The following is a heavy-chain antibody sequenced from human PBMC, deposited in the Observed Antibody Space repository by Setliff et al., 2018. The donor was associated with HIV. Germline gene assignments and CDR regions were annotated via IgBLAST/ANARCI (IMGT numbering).Heavy chain of an antibody. CDR3: ARDWRSGYDLNFDY. V-gene: IGHV3-7*01. CDR1: GFAFSGHQ. D-gene: IGHD5-12*01. J-gene: IGHJ4*02. Sequence: GGSLRLSCAASGFAFSGHQMSWVRQAPGKGLEWVAKIKQVGSEKYYVDSVKGRFTISRDNAKNSLYLQMNSLRAEDTAMYYCARDWRSGYDLNFDYWGQGTLVTVSS. CDR2: IKQVGSEK.